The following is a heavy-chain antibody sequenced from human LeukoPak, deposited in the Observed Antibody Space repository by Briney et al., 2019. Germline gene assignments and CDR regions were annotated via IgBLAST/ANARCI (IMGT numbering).Heavy chain of an antibody. D-gene: IGHD3-10*02. CDR3: ARLLTMLGGRGWFDP. J-gene: IGHJ5*02. CDR1: GGSISSSSYY. V-gene: IGHV4-39*01. CDR2: ISYSGST. Sequence: SETLSLTCTVSGGSISSSSYYWGWIRQPPGKWLEWVVSISYSGSTSYKPCLKSRPTISVDTTKNQFSLKPSCVTAAHTAVYYCARLLTMLGGRGWFDPWGQGTLVTVSS.